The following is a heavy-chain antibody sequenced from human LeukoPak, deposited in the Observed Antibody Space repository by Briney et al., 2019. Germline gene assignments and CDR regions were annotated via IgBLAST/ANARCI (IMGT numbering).Heavy chain of an antibody. CDR2: IYYSGST. Sequence: SETLSLTCTVSGGSISSGDYYWSWIRQPPGKGLEWIGYIYYSGSTYYNPSLKSRVTISVDTSKNQFSLKLSSVTAADTAVYCCARASMIVVVIDYWGQGTLVTVSS. J-gene: IGHJ4*02. CDR1: GGSISSGDYY. V-gene: IGHV4-30-4*01. CDR3: ARASMIVVVIDY. D-gene: IGHD3-22*01.